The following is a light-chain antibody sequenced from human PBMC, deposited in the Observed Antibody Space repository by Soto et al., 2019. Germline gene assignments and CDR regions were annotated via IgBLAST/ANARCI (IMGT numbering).Light chain of an antibody. Sequence: QSALNQPASVSGSPGQSITISCTGTSSDVGSYNLVSWYQQHPGKAPKLMIYEVSKRPSGVSNRFSGSKSGNTASLTISGLQAEDEADYYCCSYAGSSTLVCGGGTKLTVL. CDR1: SSDVGSYNL. J-gene: IGLJ2*01. V-gene: IGLV2-23*02. CDR3: CSYAGSSTLV. CDR2: EVS.